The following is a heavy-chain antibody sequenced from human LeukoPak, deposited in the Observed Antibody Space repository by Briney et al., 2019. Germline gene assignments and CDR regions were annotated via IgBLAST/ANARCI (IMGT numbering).Heavy chain of an antibody. D-gene: IGHD6-19*01. V-gene: IGHV3-30*19. Sequence: GGSLRLSCAASGFIFSNYGMHWVRQAPGKGLEWVAAISYDGSNKYYADSVKGRFTISRDNSKNTLFLQMNSLRTEDAAVYYCASKQWPSFYFDYWGQGTLVTVSS. J-gene: IGHJ4*02. CDR2: ISYDGSNK. CDR1: GFIFSNYG. CDR3: ASKQWPSFYFDY.